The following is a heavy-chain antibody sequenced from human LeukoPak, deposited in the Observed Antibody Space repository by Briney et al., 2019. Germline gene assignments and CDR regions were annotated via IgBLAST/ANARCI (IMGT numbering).Heavy chain of an antibody. V-gene: IGHV3-20*04. D-gene: IGHD5-12*01. Sequence: GGSVTLSCAASGFTFDDYGSSWVRQAPGKGLEWVSGIKWNGGSTGYADSVKGRFTISTDNAKNSLYLQMNSLRAEDTALYYCARVTYYDSLYYFDYWGAGTPVSVSP. CDR2: IKWNGGST. J-gene: IGHJ4*02. CDR3: ARVTYYDSLYYFDY. CDR1: GFTFDDYG.